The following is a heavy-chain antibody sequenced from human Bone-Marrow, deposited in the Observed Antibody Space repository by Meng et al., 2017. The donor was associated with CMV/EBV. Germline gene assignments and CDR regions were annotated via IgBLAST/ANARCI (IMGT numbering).Heavy chain of an antibody. V-gene: IGHV3-74*01. CDR3: ARDRYFGQLVRPFDP. CDR1: GFTFSSYW. D-gene: IGHD6-13*01. CDR2: INSDRSST. Sequence: GGSLRLSCAASGFTFSSYWMHWVRQAPGKGLVWVSRINSDRSSTSYADSVKGRFTISRDNAKNTLYLQMNSLRAEDTAVYYCARDRYFGQLVRPFDPWGQGTLVTVSS. J-gene: IGHJ5*02.